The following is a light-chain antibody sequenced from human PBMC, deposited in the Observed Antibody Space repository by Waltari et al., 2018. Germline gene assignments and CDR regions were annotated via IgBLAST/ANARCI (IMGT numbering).Light chain of an antibody. CDR3: QKYERLPAT. V-gene: IGKV3-20*01. Sequence: EIVLTQSPGTLSLSPGETATLSCRASQSVSRALVWYQQKPGQAPRLHIYDASRRAPGIPDRFSGSGSGTDFSLTISRLEPEDFAVYYCQKYERLPATFGQGTKVEIK. CDR2: DAS. CDR1: QSVSRA. J-gene: IGKJ1*01.